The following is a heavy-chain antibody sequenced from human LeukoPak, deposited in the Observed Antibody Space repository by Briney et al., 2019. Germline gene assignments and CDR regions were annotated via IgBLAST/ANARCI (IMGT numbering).Heavy chain of an antibody. CDR2: ISWDGGST. CDR3: AKAYSSSWSAAFDY. J-gene: IGHJ4*02. CDR1: GFTFDEYT. D-gene: IGHD6-13*01. V-gene: IGHV3-43*01. Sequence: GGSLRLSCAASGFTFDEYTMHWVRQVAGKGLEWASLISWDGGSTYYGDSVKGRFTISRDNSKNSLYLQMNSLRTEDTALYYCAKAYSSSWSAAFDYWGQGTLVTVSS.